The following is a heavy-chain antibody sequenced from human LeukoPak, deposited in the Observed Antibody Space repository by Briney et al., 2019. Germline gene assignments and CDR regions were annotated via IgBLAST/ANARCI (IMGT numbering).Heavy chain of an antibody. V-gene: IGHV3-74*01. CDR2: INSDGSST. D-gene: IGHD1-26*01. J-gene: IGHJ4*02. Sequence: GGSLRLSCAASGFTFSSYWMHWVGQAPGKGLVWVSRINSDGSSTIYADSVKGRFTISRDNYKNTLYLQMNSLRAEDTAVYYCAKGDTTWELPHDYWGQGTLVTVSS. CDR1: GFTFSSYW. CDR3: AKGDTTWELPHDY.